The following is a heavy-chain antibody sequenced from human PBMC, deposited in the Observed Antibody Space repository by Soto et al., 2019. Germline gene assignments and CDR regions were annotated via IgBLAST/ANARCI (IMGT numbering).Heavy chain of an antibody. CDR1: GAGDTFSNYV. Sequence: QVHLVQSGAEVKSPGSAVKVSCKVSGAGDTFSNYVLNWMRQAPGQGLEWMGGTIPAFGTANYAQKFQGRATITADTSTTTAYMELSSLRSDDTAVYYCWRHDKTALPPLDSWGQGTLVSVSS. CDR2: TIPAFGTA. J-gene: IGHJ4*02. CDR3: WRHDKTALPPLDS. D-gene: IGHD1-1*01. V-gene: IGHV1-69*06.